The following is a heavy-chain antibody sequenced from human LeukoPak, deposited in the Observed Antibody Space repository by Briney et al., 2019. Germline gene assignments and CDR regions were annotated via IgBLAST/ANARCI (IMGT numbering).Heavy chain of an antibody. Sequence: ASVKVSCKASGYTFTSYGISWVRQAPGQGLEWMGWISAYNGNTNYAQKFQGRVTMTRDTSTSTVYMELSGLRSEDTAVYYCARGGPRGDTAMVLTYWGQGTLVTVSS. D-gene: IGHD5-18*01. J-gene: IGHJ4*02. CDR2: ISAYNGNT. V-gene: IGHV1-18*01. CDR3: ARGGPRGDTAMVLTY. CDR1: GYTFTSYG.